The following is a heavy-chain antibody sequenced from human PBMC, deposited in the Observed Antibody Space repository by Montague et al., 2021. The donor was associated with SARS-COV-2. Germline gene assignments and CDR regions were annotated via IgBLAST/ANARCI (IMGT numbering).Heavy chain of an antibody. D-gene: IGHD6-19*01. V-gene: IGHV4-4*07. CDR2: LYTSGST. CDR3: ARESGYSSGWCYYYGMDV. CDR1: GGSISNYY. Sequence: SETLSLTCTVSGGSISNYYWTWIRQPVGKGLEWIGRLYTSGSTTYNPSLKSRVTMSVDASKNQFSLNVTSVTAADTAIYYCARESGYSSGWCYYYGMDVWGQGTTVTVS. J-gene: IGHJ6*02.